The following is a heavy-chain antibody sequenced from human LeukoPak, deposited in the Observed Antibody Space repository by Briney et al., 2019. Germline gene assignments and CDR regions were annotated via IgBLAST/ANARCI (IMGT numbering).Heavy chain of an antibody. J-gene: IGHJ5*02. Sequence: ASVKVSCKASGYTFTSYDINWVRQATGRGLEWMGWMNPNSGNTGYAQKFQGRVTMTRNTSISTAYMELSSLRSEDTAVYYCARVPTLPTVKRGWFDPWGQGTLVTVSS. CDR2: MNPNSGNT. CDR1: GYTFTSYD. D-gene: IGHD4-17*01. V-gene: IGHV1-8*01. CDR3: ARVPTLPTVKRGWFDP.